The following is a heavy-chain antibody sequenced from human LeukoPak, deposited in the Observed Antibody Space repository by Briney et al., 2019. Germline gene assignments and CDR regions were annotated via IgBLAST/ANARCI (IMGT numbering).Heavy chain of an antibody. J-gene: IGHJ4*02. V-gene: IGHV3-48*04. Sequence: PGGSLRLSCVASGFTFSSYTMHWVRQAPGKGLEWISHISSSSNTIDYAESVKGRFTISRDNARNSLYLQMSSLRVEDTAVYYCARAAGISAPGTRFDYFDYWGQGTLITVSS. CDR2: ISSSSNTI. CDR3: ARAAGISAPGTRFDYFDY. D-gene: IGHD6-13*01. CDR1: GFTFSSYT.